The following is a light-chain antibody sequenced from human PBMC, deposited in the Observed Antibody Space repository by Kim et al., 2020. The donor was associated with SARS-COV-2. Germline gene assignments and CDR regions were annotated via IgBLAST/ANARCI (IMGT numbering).Light chain of an antibody. Sequence: SYELTQPPSVSVSPGQTASISCSGEKLGDRYVCWYQQKAGQSPVLVIYQETKRPSGIPERFSGSTSGNTATLTISGTQAMDEADYYCEAWDSSTVVFGGGTQLTVL. CDR1: KLGDRY. J-gene: IGLJ2*01. CDR3: EAWDSSTVV. V-gene: IGLV3-1*01. CDR2: QET.